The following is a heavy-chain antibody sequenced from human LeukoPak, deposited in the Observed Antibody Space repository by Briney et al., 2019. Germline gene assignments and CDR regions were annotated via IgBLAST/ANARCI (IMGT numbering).Heavy chain of an antibody. Sequence: PGGSLRLSCAASGFTFSSYGMPWVRQAPGKGLEWVAVIWYDGSNKYYADSVKGRFTISRDNSKNTLYLQMNSLRAEDTAVYYCARDISVTPYFYYYYYGMDVWGQGTTVTVSS. CDR2: IWYDGSNK. V-gene: IGHV3-33*01. CDR1: GFTFSSYG. CDR3: ARDISVTPYFYYYYYGMDV. D-gene: IGHD4-17*01. J-gene: IGHJ6*02.